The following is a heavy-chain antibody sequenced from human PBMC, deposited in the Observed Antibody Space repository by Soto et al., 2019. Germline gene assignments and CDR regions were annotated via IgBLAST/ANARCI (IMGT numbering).Heavy chain of an antibody. CDR2: VYYTGST. CDR1: GDSISTFY. V-gene: IGHV4-59*01. J-gene: IGHJ4*02. Sequence: SETLSLTCTVSGDSISTFYWVWMRQSPGKELEWIGYVYYTGSTNYNPSLKSRVTISVDRSKNQFSLKLTSANAADTAVYYCARGRTVRNYADDSSDYFYFFDYWGQGTQVTVSS. CDR3: ARGRTVRNYADDSSDYFYFFDY. D-gene: IGHD3-22*01.